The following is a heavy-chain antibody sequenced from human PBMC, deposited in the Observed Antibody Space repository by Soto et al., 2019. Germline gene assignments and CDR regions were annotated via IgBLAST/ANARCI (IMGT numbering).Heavy chain of an antibody. D-gene: IGHD3-10*01. CDR1: GYSFTSYW. Sequence: GESLKISCKGSGYSFTSYWIGWVRQMPGKGPEWMGIIYPGDSDTRYSPSFQGQVTISADKSISTAYLQWSSLKASDTAMYYCARFRVRGVQHAQYYFDYWGQGTLVTVSS. J-gene: IGHJ4*02. V-gene: IGHV5-51*01. CDR2: IYPGDSDT. CDR3: ARFRVRGVQHAQYYFDY.